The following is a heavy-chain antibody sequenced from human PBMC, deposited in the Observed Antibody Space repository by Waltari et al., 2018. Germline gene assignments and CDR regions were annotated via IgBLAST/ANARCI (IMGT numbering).Heavy chain of an antibody. CDR3: ATRPNCSSTSCYFHYFDY. CDR1: GGSISSSSYY. Sequence: QLQLQESGPGLVKPSETLSLTCTVSGGSISSSSYYWGWIRQPPGKGLEWIGSIYYSGSTYYNPSLKSRGTISVDTSKNQFSLKLSSVTAADTAVYYCATRPNCSSTSCYFHYFDYWGQGTLVTVSS. V-gene: IGHV4-39*01. CDR2: IYYSGST. D-gene: IGHD2-2*01. J-gene: IGHJ4*02.